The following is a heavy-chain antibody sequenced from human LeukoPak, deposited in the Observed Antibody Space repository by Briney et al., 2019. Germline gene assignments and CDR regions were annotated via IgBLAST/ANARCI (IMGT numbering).Heavy chain of an antibody. J-gene: IGHJ4*02. CDR2: INHSGST. Sequence: KTSETLSLTCAVYGGSFSGYYWSWIRQPPGKGLEWIGEINHSGSTNYNPSLKSRVTISVDTSKNQFSLKLSSVTAADTAVYYCARGLYSSSWYFSHFDYWGLGTLVTVSS. V-gene: IGHV4-34*01. CDR3: ARGLYSSSWYFSHFDY. D-gene: IGHD6-13*01. CDR1: GGSFSGYY.